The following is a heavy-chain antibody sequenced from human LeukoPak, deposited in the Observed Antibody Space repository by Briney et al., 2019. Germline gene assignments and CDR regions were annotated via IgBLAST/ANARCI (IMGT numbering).Heavy chain of an antibody. CDR1: GGSISSYY. CDR2: IYYSGST. J-gene: IGHJ4*02. D-gene: IGHD2-2*01. Sequence: SETLSLTCTVSGGSISSYYWSWIRQPPGKGLEWIGYIYYSGSTNYNPSLKSRVTISVDTSKNQFSLKLSSVTAADTAVYYCARLSFRTSSLHLVPAAIGGSRDYWGQGTLVTVSS. CDR3: ARLSFRTSSLHLVPAAIGGSRDY. V-gene: IGHV4-59*08.